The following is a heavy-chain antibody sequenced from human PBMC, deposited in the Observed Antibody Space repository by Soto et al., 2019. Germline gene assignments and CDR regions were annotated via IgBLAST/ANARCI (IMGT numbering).Heavy chain of an antibody. CDR3: ARDAYSGYDKGYFDY. CDR2: IYYSGTT. D-gene: IGHD5-12*01. J-gene: IGHJ4*02. CDR1: GGSISTYY. V-gene: IGHV4-59*01. Sequence: LSLTCTVSGGSISTYYWSWIRQPPGKGLEWIGFIYYSGTTNYNPSLKSRVTISVDTSKNQFSLKLSSVTAADTAMYYCARDAYSGYDKGYFDYWGQGTLVTVSS.